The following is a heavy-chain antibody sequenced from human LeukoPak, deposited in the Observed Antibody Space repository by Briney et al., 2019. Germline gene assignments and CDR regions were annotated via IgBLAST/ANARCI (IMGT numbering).Heavy chain of an antibody. CDR3: ARESYCSSTSCYRSFDY. CDR1: GYTFTGYY. CDR2: INPNSGGT. D-gene: IGHD2-2*02. Sequence: ASVEVSCKASGYTFTGYYMHWVRQAPGQGLEWMGWINPNSGGTNYAQKFQGRVTMTRDTSISTAYMELSRLRSDDTAVYYCARESYCSSTSCYRSFDYWGQGTLVTVSS. V-gene: IGHV1-2*02. J-gene: IGHJ4*02.